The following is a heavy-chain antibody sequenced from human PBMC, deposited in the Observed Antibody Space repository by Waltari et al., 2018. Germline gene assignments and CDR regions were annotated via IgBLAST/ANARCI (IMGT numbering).Heavy chain of an antibody. CDR1: GGSFSGYY. CDR3: ARGGGDIWFGEPSLDY. D-gene: IGHD3-10*01. V-gene: IGHV4-34*01. CDR2: INHSGST. J-gene: IGHJ4*02. Sequence: QVQLQQWGAGLLKPSETLSLTCAVYGGSFSGYYWRWIRQPPGKGLEWIGEINHSGSTNYNPSLKSRVTISVDTSKNQFSLKLSSVTAADTAVYYCARGGGDIWFGEPSLDYWGQGTLVTVSS.